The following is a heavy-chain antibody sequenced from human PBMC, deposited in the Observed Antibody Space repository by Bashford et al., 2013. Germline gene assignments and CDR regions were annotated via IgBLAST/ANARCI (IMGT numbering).Heavy chain of an antibody. CDR1: GFIVSGNC. Sequence: GGSLRLSCAASGFIVSGNCLSWVRQAPGKGLEWVSVTCRGDRTDYADSVKGRFTISRENSKNTLYLQMNSLRAEDTAVYYCATREGGTGPPHYFDNWGQGTLVTVSS. J-gene: IGHJ4*02. V-gene: IGHV3-53*01. CDR3: ATREGGTGPPHYFDN. D-gene: IGHD2-15*01. CDR2: TCRGDRT.